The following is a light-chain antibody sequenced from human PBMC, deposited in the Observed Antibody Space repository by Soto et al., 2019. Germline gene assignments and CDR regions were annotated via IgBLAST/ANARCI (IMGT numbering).Light chain of an antibody. CDR3: GSYTSISTDV. CDR1: RSDVGGYNY. Sequence: QSALAQPASVSVSPGQSITISCTGTRSDVGGYNYVSWYQQHPGKAPKLMIYEVSNRPSGVSNRFSGSKSGNTASLTISGLQAEDEAEYYCGSYTSISTDVFGPGTMVSFL. J-gene: IGLJ1*01. V-gene: IGLV2-14*01. CDR2: EVS.